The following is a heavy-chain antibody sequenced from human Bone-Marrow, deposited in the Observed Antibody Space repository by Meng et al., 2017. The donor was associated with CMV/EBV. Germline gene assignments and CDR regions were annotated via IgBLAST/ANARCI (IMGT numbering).Heavy chain of an antibody. CDR1: GGTFSSYA. Sequence: SVKVSCKASGGTFSSYAISWVRQAPGQGLEWMGGIIPIFGTANYAQKFQGRVTITTDESTSTAYMELSSLRSEDTAVYYCARGGLDCSSTSCLPENWDLDYYYGMDVWGQGTTVTVYS. V-gene: IGHV1-69*05. J-gene: IGHJ6*02. D-gene: IGHD2-2*01. CDR2: IIPIFGTA. CDR3: ARGGLDCSSTSCLPENWDLDYYYGMDV.